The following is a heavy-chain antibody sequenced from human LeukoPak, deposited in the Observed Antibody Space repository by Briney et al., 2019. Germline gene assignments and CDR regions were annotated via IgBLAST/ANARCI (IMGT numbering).Heavy chain of an antibody. CDR3: ARFNVLRYFDWLLGPPDY. V-gene: IGHV3-33*01. CDR1: GFSFNNYG. Sequence: GRSLRLSCAASGFSFNNYGMHWVRQAPGKGLEWVAVTWHDGSKNYYTDSVKGRFIISRDNSKNTLYLQMNSLRAEDTAVYYCARFNVLRYFDWLLGPPDYWGQGTLVTVSS. CDR2: TWHDGSKN. D-gene: IGHD3-9*01. J-gene: IGHJ4*02.